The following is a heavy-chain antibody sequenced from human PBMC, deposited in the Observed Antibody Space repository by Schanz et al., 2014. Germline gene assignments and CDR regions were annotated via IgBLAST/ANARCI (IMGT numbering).Heavy chain of an antibody. CDR3: ARDRQQLVGRIGYYYGMDV. CDR2: ISYDGINK. V-gene: IGHV3-30*04. J-gene: IGHJ6*02. Sequence: VLLVESGGGLVKPGGSVRVSCAASGFTFSTYSMNWVRQAPGKGLEWVAVISYDGINKYYADSVKGRFTISRGNSKNTVYLQMNSLRAEDTAVYYCARDRQQLVGRIGYYYGMDVWGQGTTVTVSS. CDR1: GFTFSTYS. D-gene: IGHD6-13*01.